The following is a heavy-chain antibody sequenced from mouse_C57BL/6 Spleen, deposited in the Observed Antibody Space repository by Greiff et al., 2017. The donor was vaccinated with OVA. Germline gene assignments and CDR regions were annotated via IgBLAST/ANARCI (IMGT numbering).Heavy chain of an antibody. CDR3: AGLSWFAY. Sequence: VQLKESGPELVKPGDSVKISCKASGYSFTGYFMNWVMQSHGKSLEWIGRINPYNGDTFYNQKFKGKATLTVDKSSSTAHMELRSLTSEDSAVYYCAGLSWFAYWGQGTLVTVSA. V-gene: IGHV1-20*01. CDR2: INPYNGDT. J-gene: IGHJ3*01. CDR1: GYSFTGYF.